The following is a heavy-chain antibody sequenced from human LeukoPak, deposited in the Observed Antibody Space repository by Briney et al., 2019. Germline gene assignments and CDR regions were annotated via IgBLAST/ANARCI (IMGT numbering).Heavy chain of an antibody. D-gene: IGHD2-15*01. CDR2: IYPGESDS. V-gene: IGHV5-51*01. CDR1: GSSFTSYW. J-gene: IGHJ4*02. Sequence: GESLKISCKGSGSSFTSYWIGLVRQMPGEGVWWMWIIYPGESDSRHRPSIQGQVTISADKSISTAYLEWSSLKASDTAMYYCARQEDIVAVRYFDYWGQGTLVTVSS. CDR3: ARQEDIVAVRYFDY.